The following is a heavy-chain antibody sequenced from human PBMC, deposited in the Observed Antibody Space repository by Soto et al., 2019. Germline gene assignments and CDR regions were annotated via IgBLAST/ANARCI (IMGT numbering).Heavy chain of an antibody. V-gene: IGHV3-23*01. J-gene: IGHJ4*02. CDR3: ATESRVGGYSGYDRQPLGY. D-gene: IGHD5-12*01. CDR2: ISGSGGST. Sequence: GGSLRLSCAASGFTFSSYAMSWVRQAPGKGLEWVSAISGSGGSTYYADSVKGRFTISRDNSKNTLYLQMNSLRAEDTAVYYCATESRVGGYSGYDRQPLGYWGQGTLVTVSS. CDR1: GFTFSSYA.